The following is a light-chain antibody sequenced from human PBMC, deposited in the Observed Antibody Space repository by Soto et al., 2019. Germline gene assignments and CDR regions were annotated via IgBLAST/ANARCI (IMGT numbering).Light chain of an antibody. V-gene: IGLV2-14*01. CDR3: SSYTATRTLV. J-gene: IGLJ3*02. Sequence: QSAPTQPASVSRSLGQSITISCTGTSDDVGGYDFVSWYQHHPGKAPKLMIYEVSYRPSGVSNRFSGSKSGNRASLTIAGLQADDESDYYCSSYTATRTLVFGGGTKVTLL. CDR1: SDDVGGYDF. CDR2: EVS.